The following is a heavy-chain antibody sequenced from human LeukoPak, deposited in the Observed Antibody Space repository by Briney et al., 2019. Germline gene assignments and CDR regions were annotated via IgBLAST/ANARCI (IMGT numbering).Heavy chain of an antibody. CDR2: IYSGGST. Sequence: GGSLRLSYAASGFTVSSNYMSWVRQAPGKGLEWVSVIYSGGSTYYADSVKGRFTISRDNSKNTLYLQMNSLRAEDTAVYYCARDEGYDSSGYLHYWGQGTLVTVSS. J-gene: IGHJ4*02. CDR1: GFTVSSNY. V-gene: IGHV3-66*02. D-gene: IGHD3-22*01. CDR3: ARDEGYDSSGYLHY.